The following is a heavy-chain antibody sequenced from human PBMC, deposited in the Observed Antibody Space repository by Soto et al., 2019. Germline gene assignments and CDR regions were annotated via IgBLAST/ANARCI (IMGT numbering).Heavy chain of an antibody. CDR2: INHSGST. D-gene: IGHD6-13*01. CDR3: ARGFSAAAAGTLNYYGMDV. CDR1: CGSFSGYY. Sequence: SETLSLTCAVYCGSFSGYYWSWIRQPPGKGLEWIGEINHSGSTNYNPSLKSRVTISVDTSKNQFSLKLSSVTAADTAVYYCARGFSAAAAGTLNYYGMDVWGQGTTVTVSS. V-gene: IGHV4-34*01. J-gene: IGHJ6*02.